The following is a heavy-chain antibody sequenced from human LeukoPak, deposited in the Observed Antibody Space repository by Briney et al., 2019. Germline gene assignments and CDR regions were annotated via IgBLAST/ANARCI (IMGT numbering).Heavy chain of an antibody. CDR2: ISSSGSTI. J-gene: IGHJ3*02. CDR1: GFTFSSYE. CDR3: ASVNDAFGI. V-gene: IGHV3-48*03. Sequence: GGSLRLSCAASGFTFSSYEMNWVRQAPGKGLEWVSYISSSGSTIYYADSVKGRFTISRDNAKNSLCLQMNSLRAEDTAVYYCASVNDAFGIWGQGTMVTVSS. D-gene: IGHD2/OR15-2a*01.